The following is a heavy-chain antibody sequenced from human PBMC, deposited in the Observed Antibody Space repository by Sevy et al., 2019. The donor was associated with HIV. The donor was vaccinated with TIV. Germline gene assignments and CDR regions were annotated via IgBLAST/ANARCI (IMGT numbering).Heavy chain of an antibody. CDR3: ARDREEWELRYLGY. Sequence: GGSLRLSCAASGFTFSSFGMYWARQAPGEGLEWVAIIWYDGKIALYADSVKGRLTISRDNSTNTLYLQMNSLRAEHTAVYYCARDREEWELRYLGYWGQGTLVTVSS. V-gene: IGHV3-33*01. CDR2: IWYDGKIA. J-gene: IGHJ4*02. D-gene: IGHD1-26*01. CDR1: GFTFSSFG.